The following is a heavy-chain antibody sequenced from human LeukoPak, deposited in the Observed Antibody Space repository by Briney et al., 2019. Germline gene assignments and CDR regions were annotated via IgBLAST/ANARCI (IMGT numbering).Heavy chain of an antibody. V-gene: IGHV4-59*01. CDR2: IYYSGST. D-gene: IGHD6-6*01. CDR1: GVSFSSYY. J-gene: IGHJ4*02. Sequence: PETLSLTCTVSGVSFSSYYWSWIRQPPGKGLEWIGYIYYSGSTNYNPSLKSRVTISVDTSKNQFSLKLSSVTAADTAVYYCATVPHSTSSDYWGQGTLVTVSS. CDR3: ATVPHSTSSDY.